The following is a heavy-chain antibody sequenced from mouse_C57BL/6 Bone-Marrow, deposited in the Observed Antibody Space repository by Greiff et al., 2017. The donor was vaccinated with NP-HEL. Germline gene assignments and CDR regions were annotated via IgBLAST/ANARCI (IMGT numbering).Heavy chain of an antibody. CDR3: ARGSYGSPFNY. CDR2: INPGSGGT. D-gene: IGHD1-1*01. CDR1: GYAFTNYL. Sequence: QVHVKQSGAELVRPGTSVKVSCKASGYAFTNYLIEWVKQRPGQGLEWIGVINPGSGGTNYNEKFKGKATLTADKSSSTAYMQLSSLTSEDSAVYFCARGSYGSPFNYWGQGTTLTVSS. V-gene: IGHV1-54*01. J-gene: IGHJ2*01.